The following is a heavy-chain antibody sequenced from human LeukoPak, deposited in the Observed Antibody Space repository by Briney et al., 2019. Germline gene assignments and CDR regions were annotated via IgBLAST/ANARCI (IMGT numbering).Heavy chain of an antibody. CDR1: GFTFSSYA. J-gene: IGHJ4*02. CDR3: ARVPLHVGYCSSTSCLD. V-gene: IGHV3-30*04. Sequence: PGGSLRLSCAASGFTFSSYAMHWVRQAPGKGLEWVALISYDGSNKYYSDSVKGRFTISRDNSKNTLYLQMNSLRAEDTAVYYCARVPLHVGYCSSTSCLDWGQGTLVTVSS. D-gene: IGHD2-2*01. CDR2: ISYDGSNK.